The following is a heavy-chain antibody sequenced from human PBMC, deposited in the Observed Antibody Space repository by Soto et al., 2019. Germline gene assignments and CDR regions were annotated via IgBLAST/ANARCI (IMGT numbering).Heavy chain of an antibody. D-gene: IGHD5-18*01. Sequence: EVQLVESGGGVVQPGGSLRLSCATSGFTFSSYWMHWVRQAPGKGLVWVSRINSDWSSTSYADSVKGRFTISRDNAKNTLYLQMSSLRAEDTAVYYCARGIRNYYGVDVWGQGTTFTVSS. CDR2: INSDWSST. J-gene: IGHJ6*02. CDR3: ARGIRNYYGVDV. CDR1: GFTFSSYW. V-gene: IGHV3-74*01.